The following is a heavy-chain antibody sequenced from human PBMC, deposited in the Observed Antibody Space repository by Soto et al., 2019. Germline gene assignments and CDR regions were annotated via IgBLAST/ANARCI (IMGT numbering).Heavy chain of an antibody. V-gene: IGHV1-3*04. D-gene: IGHD3-22*01. CDR1: GYTFTAYS. Sequence: ASVKVSCKTSGYTFTAYSIQWVRQAPGQRPELMWWINTTNGNTKYSQNFQGRVTITRDRSASTAYMELNSLRSEDTAVYYCARGFGDTRILSRYGMDVWGQGTMVTV. CDR3: ARGFGDTRILSRYGMDV. J-gene: IGHJ6*02. CDR2: INTTNGNT.